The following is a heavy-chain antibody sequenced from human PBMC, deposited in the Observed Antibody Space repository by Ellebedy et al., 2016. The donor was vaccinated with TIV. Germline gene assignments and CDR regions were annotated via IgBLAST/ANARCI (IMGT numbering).Heavy chain of an antibody. V-gene: IGHV1-69*13. CDR2: IIPIFGTA. D-gene: IGHD2-2*01. Sequence: SVKVSXXASGYTFTSYGISWVRKAPGQGLEWMGGIIPIFGTANYAQKFQGRVTITADESTSTAYMELSSLRSEDTAVYYCAGEGPQLLLAYWGQGTLVTVSS. J-gene: IGHJ4*02. CDR3: AGEGPQLLLAY. CDR1: GYTFTSYG.